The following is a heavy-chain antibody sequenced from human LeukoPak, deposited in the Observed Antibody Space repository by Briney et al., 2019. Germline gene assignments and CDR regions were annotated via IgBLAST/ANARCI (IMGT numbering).Heavy chain of an antibody. CDR3: FRYEETSGRFGDS. D-gene: IGHD3-16*01. V-gene: IGHV3-73*01. CDR2: IKSKLFNSET. J-gene: IGHJ4*02. CDR1: GFTFYDSA. Sequence: GGSLRLSCAASGFTFYDSAIHWVRQAPGKGLEWLGRIKSKLFNSETAYVESVKGRFTIYKDDSKNMAFLAMNNLKTDDTALYYCFRYEETSGRFGDSWGQGALVTVSS.